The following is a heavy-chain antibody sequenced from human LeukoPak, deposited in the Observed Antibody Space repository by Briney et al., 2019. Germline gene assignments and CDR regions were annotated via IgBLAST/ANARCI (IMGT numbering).Heavy chain of an antibody. J-gene: IGHJ4*02. CDR2: ISSSGSTI. V-gene: IGHV3-48*03. CDR3: AGSTTLFTLGAY. CDR1: GFTFSSYE. D-gene: IGHD1-1*01. Sequence: GGSLRLSCAASGFTFSSYEMNWVRQAPGKGLEWVSYISSSGSTIYYADSVKGRFTISRDNAKNSLYLQMNSLRAEDTAVYYCAGSTTLFTLGAYWGQGTLVTVSS.